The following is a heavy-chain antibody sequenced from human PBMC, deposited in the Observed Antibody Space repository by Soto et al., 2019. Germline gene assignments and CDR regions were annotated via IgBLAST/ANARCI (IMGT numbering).Heavy chain of an antibody. V-gene: IGHV3-33*01. D-gene: IGHD3-3*01. CDR1: GFTFSSYG. CDR3: ASQYDFWSGYYLGA. Sequence: QVQLVESGGGVVQPGRSLRLSCAASGFTFSSYGMHWVRQAPGKGLEWVAVIWYDGSNKYYADSVKGRFTISRDNSKNTLYLKMNSLRAEDTAVYYCASQYDFWSGYYLGAWGQGTLVTVSS. CDR2: IWYDGSNK. J-gene: IGHJ4*02.